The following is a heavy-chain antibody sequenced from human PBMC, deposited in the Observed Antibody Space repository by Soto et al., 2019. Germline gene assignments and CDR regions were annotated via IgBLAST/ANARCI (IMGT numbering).Heavy chain of an antibody. J-gene: IGHJ4*02. V-gene: IGHV1-46*01. D-gene: IGHD3-22*01. CDR2: INPSGGST. Sequence: ASVKGSCKASGNTFTSYYMHWVRQAPGQGHEGMGIINPSGGSTSYAQKFQGRVTMTRDTSTSTVYMELSSLRSEETHVNYCARVDSSGYFNVLWHWGKGTLVTVAS. CDR1: GNTFTSYY. CDR3: ARVDSSGYFNVLWH.